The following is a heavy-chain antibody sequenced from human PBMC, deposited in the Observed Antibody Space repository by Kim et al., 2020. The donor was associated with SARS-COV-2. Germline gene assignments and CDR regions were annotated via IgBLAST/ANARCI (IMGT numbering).Heavy chain of an antibody. CDR3: ARGAVSSAGGDF. V-gene: IGHV4-31*02. Sequence: TYSTSYLKSRVTISVDTSKNQFSLRLASVTAADTAVYYCARGAVSSAGGDFWGQGSLVTVSS. J-gene: IGHJ4*02. CDR2: T. D-gene: IGHD3-16*01.